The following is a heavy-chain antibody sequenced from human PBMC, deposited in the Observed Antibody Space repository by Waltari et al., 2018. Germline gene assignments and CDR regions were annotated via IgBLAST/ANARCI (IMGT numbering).Heavy chain of an antibody. V-gene: IGHV4-34*01. CDR1: GGSFSGYY. J-gene: IGHJ4*02. Sequence: QVQLQQWGAGLLKPSETLSLTCAVYGGSFSGYYWSWIRQPPGKGLEGIGEINHSGSTNYNPALKSRVTISVDTSKNQFSLKLSSVTAADTAVYYCASRVAVQGVITELDYWGQGTLVTVSS. CDR2: INHSGST. CDR3: ASRVAVQGVITELDY. D-gene: IGHD3-10*01.